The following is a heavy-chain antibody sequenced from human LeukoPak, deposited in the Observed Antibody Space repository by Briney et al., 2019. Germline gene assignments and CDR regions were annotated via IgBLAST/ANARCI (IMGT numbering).Heavy chain of an antibody. CDR1: RFTFSNYW. J-gene: IGHJ4*02. D-gene: IGHD7-27*01. CDR3: ARDSGEVWYFDY. CDR2: IWYDGSNI. Sequence: GGSLRLSCVASRFTFSNYWMSWVRQAPGKGLEWVAVIWYDGSNIYYADSVKGRFTISRDNSKNTLYLQMNSLRAEDTAVYYCARDSGEVWYFDYWSQGTLVTVYS. V-gene: IGHV3-33*08.